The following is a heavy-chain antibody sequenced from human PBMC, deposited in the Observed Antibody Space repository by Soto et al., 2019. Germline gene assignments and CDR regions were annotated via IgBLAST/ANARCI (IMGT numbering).Heavy chain of an antibody. J-gene: IGHJ6*03. CDR2: INHSGST. Sequence: SETLSLTCAVYGGSFSGYYWSWIRQPPGKGLEWIGEINHSGSTNYNPSLKSRVTISVDTSKNQFSLKLSSVTAADTAVYYCARVVCPDIVVVPAALGGYYYYMDVWGKGTTVTVSS. D-gene: IGHD2-2*01. V-gene: IGHV4-34*01. CDR3: ARVVCPDIVVVPAALGGYYYYMDV. CDR1: GGSFSGYY.